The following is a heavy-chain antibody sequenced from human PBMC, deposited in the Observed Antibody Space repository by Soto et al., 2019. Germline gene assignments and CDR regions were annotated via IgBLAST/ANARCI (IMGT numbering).Heavy chain of an antibody. D-gene: IGHD3-3*01. J-gene: IGHJ5*02. V-gene: IGHV3-30*18. CDR1: GFTFSSYV. CDR2: ISYDGSNK. CDR3: AKDYYDFWSGYYSNWFDP. Sequence: GGSLRLSCAASGFTFSSYVMHWVRQAPGKGLEWVAVISYDGSNKYYADSVKGRFTISRDNSKNTLYLQMNSLRAEDTAVYYCAKDYYDFWSGYYSNWFDPWGQGTLVTVSS.